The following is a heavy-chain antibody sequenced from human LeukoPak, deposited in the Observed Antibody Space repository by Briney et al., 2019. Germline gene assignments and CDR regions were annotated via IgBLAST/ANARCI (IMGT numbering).Heavy chain of an antibody. CDR3: ARDRSGPGEFDY. V-gene: IGHV1-8*03. Sequence: ASVKVSCKASGYTFTSYDINWVRQATGQGLEWMGWMNPNSGNTGYAQKFQGRVTITRNTSISTAYMELSSLRSEDTAVYYCARDRSGPGEFDYWGQGTLVTVSS. J-gene: IGHJ4*02. CDR2: MNPNSGNT. D-gene: IGHD6-19*01. CDR1: GYTFTSYD.